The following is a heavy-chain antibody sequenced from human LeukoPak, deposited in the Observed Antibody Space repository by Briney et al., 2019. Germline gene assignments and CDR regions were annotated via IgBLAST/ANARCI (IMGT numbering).Heavy chain of an antibody. CDR2: ISVYNGNT. CDR1: GYTLTSYH. Sequence: ASVKVSCKASGYTLTSYHINWVRQAPGQGLEWMGWISVYNGNTDYAQKFQGRVTMTTDTSTSTAYMDLRSLRSDDTAVYYCARLGSEVRGVSDLDYWGQGTLVTVSS. CDR3: ARLGSEVRGVSDLDY. V-gene: IGHV1-18*01. D-gene: IGHD3-10*01. J-gene: IGHJ4*02.